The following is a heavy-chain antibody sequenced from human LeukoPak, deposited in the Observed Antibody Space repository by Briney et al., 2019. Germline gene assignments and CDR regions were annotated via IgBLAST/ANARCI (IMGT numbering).Heavy chain of an antibody. CDR1: GFTFSSYG. D-gene: IGHD6-13*01. Sequence: RPGGSLRLSCAASGFTFSSYGMHWVRQAPGKGLEWVAFIRYDGSNKYYADSVKGRFTISRDNSKNTLYLQMNSLRAEDTAVYYCAKGQGPFIAAAGSDYWGQGTLVTVSS. J-gene: IGHJ4*02. CDR3: AKGQGPFIAAAGSDY. CDR2: IRYDGSNK. V-gene: IGHV3-30*02.